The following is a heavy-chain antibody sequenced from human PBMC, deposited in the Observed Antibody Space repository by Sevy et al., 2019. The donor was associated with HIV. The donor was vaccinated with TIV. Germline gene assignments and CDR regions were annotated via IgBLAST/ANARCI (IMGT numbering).Heavy chain of an antibody. Sequence: GGCLRLSCAASGFTFSNYDMHWVRQAPGKGLEWVAVISHDGNYKNYVDSVKVRFTISRYDFKNTLYLQMSSLRPEDTAVYFCARLFSCGGDCYYLDYWGQGALVTVSS. V-gene: IGHV3-30-3*01. J-gene: IGHJ4*02. CDR1: GFTFSNYD. CDR3: ARLFSCGGDCYYLDY. CDR2: ISHDGNYK. D-gene: IGHD2-21*02.